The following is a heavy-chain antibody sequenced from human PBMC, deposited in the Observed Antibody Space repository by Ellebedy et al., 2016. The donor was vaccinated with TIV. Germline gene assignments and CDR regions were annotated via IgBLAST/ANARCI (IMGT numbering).Heavy chain of an antibody. CDR3: AKGRGGGSDSSAPRYYFDS. V-gene: IGHV3-23*01. CDR1: GFTFSDYA. J-gene: IGHJ4*02. CDR2: FGVSGDTT. D-gene: IGHD6-19*01. Sequence: GESLKISCAASGFTFSDYAMSWVRQDPGKGLEWVSGFGVSGDTTYYTDSVKGRFTISRDNSKKTLYLQMSSLRTEDTAVYYCAKGRGGGSDSSAPRYYFDSWGLGTLVTVSS.